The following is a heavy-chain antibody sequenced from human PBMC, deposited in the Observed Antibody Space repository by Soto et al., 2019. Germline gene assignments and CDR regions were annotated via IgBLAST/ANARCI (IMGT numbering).Heavy chain of an antibody. Sequence: QITLKESGPTLVKHTQTLTLTCTFSAFSLSTSGVGVGWIRQPPGNALEWLPLIYWDDDRRYRPSLKSMLTIPKDTSKNQVVLTMTNMDPVDTATYYCAHRQRTVYFDYWGQGTLVTVSS. CDR2: IYWDDDR. D-gene: IGHD4-17*01. J-gene: IGHJ4*02. CDR3: AHRQRTVYFDY. CDR1: AFSLSTSGVG. V-gene: IGHV2-5*02.